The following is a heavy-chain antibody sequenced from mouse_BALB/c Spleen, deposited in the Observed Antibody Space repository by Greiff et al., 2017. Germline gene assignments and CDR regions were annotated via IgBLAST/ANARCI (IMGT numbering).Heavy chain of an antibody. CDR2: ISSGGSYT. Sequence: DVHLVESGGDLVKPGGSLKLSCAASGFTFSSYGMSWVRQTPDKRLEWVATISSGGSYTYYPDSVKGRFTISRDNAKNTLYLQMSSLKSEDTAMYYCARHFSSPWFAYWGQGTLVTVSA. D-gene: IGHD1-1*01. CDR1: GFTFSSYG. CDR3: ARHFSSPWFAY. J-gene: IGHJ3*01. V-gene: IGHV5-6*01.